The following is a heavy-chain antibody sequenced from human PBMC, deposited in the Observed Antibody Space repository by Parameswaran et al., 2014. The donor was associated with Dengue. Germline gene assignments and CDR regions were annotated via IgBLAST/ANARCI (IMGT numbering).Heavy chain of an antibody. Sequence: WIRQPPGKGLEWIGSIFYTGSTYYNPSLKSRVTISVDTAKNQFSLRLSSVTVADTAVYYCARRGNSFCTNDFCEHFWGQGTLVTVSS. CDR3: ARRGNSFCTNDFCEHF. J-gene: IGHJ4*02. D-gene: IGHD2-8*01. V-gene: IGHV4-39*01. CDR2: IFYTGST.